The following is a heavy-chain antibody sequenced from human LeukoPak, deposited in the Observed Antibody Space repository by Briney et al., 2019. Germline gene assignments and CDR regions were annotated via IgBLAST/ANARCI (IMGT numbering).Heavy chain of an antibody. CDR2: ISSYNGNT. Sequence: AAVNVSFQACRYTFPSYVISWLRQAPGQGLAWLGWISSYNGNTNYAQKLQGRVTMTTDTSTSTAYMEMRSLRSDDTAVYYCAGGRGYSYGEIDYWGQGTLVTVSS. J-gene: IGHJ4*02. CDR1: RYTFPSYV. V-gene: IGHV1-18*01. CDR3: AGGRGYSYGEIDY. D-gene: IGHD5-18*01.